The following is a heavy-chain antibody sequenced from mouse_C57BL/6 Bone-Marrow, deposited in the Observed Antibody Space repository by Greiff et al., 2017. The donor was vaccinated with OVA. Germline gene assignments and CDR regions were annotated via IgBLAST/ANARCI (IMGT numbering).Heavy chain of an antibody. V-gene: IGHV14-4*01. CDR1: GFNIKDDY. Sequence: EVQLQQSGAELVRPGASVKLSCTASGFNIKDDYMHWVKQRPEPGLEWIGWIDPENGDTEYASKFQGKATITADTSSNTAYLQLSSLTSEDTAVYYCTTEVADYYAMDYWGQGTSVTVSS. CDR3: TTEVADYYAMDY. CDR2: IDPENGDT. D-gene: IGHD1-1*01. J-gene: IGHJ4*01.